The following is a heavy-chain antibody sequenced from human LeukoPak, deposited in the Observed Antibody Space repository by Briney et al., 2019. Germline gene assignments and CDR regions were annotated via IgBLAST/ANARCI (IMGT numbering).Heavy chain of an antibody. V-gene: IGHV3-21*01. J-gene: IGHJ4*02. Sequence: GGSLRLSCAASGFPFSSYFMNWVRQAPGKGLEWVSSISGSSSYIYDADSVKGRFTISRDNAENSLYLQMNSLRAEDTAVYYCARRATTERGHSYGLDYWGQGTLVTVSS. CDR1: GFPFSSYF. D-gene: IGHD5-18*01. CDR2: ISGSSSYI. CDR3: ARRATTERGHSYGLDY.